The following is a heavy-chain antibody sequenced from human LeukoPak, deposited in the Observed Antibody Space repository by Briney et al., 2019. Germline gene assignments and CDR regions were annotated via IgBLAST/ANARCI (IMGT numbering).Heavy chain of an antibody. CDR2: IYYSGST. CDR3: ARDPSGYFNY. D-gene: IGHD3-22*01. J-gene: IGHJ4*02. V-gene: IGHV4-61*01. Sequence: PSETLSLTCTVSGGSVSSGNYYWSWIRQPPGKGLEWIGYIYYSGSTNYNPSLKSRVTTSVDTSKNQFSLKLSSVTAADTAVYYCARDPSGYFNYWGQGTLATVSS. CDR1: GGSVSSGNYY.